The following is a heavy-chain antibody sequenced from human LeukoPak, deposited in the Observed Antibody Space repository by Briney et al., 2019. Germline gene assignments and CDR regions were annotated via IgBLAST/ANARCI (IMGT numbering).Heavy chain of an antibody. CDR2: ISGSGGST. V-gene: IGHV3-23*01. CDR1: GFTFSSYG. D-gene: IGHD6-19*01. Sequence: GGSLRLSCAASGFTFSSYGMSWVRQAPGKGLEWDSAISGSGGSTYYADSVKGRFSISRDNSRNTLYLQMNSLRAEDTAVYYCAKDHSSGWASGYWGQGTLVTVSS. CDR3: AKDHSSGWASGY. J-gene: IGHJ4*02.